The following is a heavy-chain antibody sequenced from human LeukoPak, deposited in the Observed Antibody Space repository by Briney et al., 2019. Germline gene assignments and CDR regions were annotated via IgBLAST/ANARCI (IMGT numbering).Heavy chain of an antibody. J-gene: IGHJ4*02. CDR1: GFTFSSYA. CDR2: ISGSGGST. D-gene: IGHD3-9*01. Sequence: GGSLRLSCAASGFTFSSYAMSWVRQAPGKGLEWVSAISGSGGSTYYADSVKGRFTISRDNSKNTLYLQMNSLRAEDTAVYYCAGAYYDILGSIDYWGQGTLVTVSS. CDR3: AGAYYDILGSIDY. V-gene: IGHV3-23*01.